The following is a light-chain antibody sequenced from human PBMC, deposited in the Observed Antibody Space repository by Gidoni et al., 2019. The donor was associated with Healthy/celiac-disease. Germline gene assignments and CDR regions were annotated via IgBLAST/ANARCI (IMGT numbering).Light chain of an antibody. J-gene: IGKJ4*01. V-gene: IGKV3-20*01. CDR3: QQYGSSLLT. CDR2: GAS. CDR1: QMFSSSY. Sequence: DIVLTQSPGTMSLSPGERATLSCRASQMFSSSYLAWYQQKPGQAPRLLIYGASSRATGIPDRFSGRGSGTDFTRTISRLEPEDFAVYYCQQYGSSLLTFGGGTKVEIK.